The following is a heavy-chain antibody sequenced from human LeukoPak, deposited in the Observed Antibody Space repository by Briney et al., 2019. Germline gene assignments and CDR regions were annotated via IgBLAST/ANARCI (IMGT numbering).Heavy chain of an antibody. Sequence: ASVKVSCKASGYTFTDYYMHWVRQAPGQGLEWMGWINSNSGGTSYAQKFQGRVTMTRDTSISTAYMELRRLRSDDTAVYYCARVGYSTTSCSPTRWFDPWGQGTLVTVSS. CDR3: ARVGYSTTSCSPTRWFDP. D-gene: IGHD2/OR15-2a*01. CDR1: GYTFTDYY. J-gene: IGHJ5*02. V-gene: IGHV1-2*02. CDR2: INSNSGGT.